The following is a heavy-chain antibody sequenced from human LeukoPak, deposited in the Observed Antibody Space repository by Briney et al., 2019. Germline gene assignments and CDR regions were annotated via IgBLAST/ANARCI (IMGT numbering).Heavy chain of an antibody. V-gene: IGHV3-23*01. CDR2: ISISGRDT. Sequence: GGSLRLSCAASGFTFTTYAMSWVRQAPGKGLEWVSSISISGRDTYYADSVKGRFTISRDNSKNTLYLQMNSLRAEDTAVYYCAKIIAASGIDSWGQGTLVSASS. D-gene: IGHD6-13*01. J-gene: IGHJ4*02. CDR3: AKIIAASGIDS. CDR1: GFTFTTYA.